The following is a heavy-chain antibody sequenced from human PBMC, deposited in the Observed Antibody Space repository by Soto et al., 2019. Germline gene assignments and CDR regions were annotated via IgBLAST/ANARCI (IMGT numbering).Heavy chain of an antibody. CDR2: ISYDGSNK. J-gene: IGHJ6*02. CDR1: GFTFSSYA. Sequence: QVQLVESGGGVVQPGRSLRLSCAASGFTFSSYAMHWVRQAPGKGLEWVAVISYDGSNKYYADSVKGRFTISRDNSKNTLYLQMNSLRAEDTAVYYCARDGTTVGPYYYYGMHVWGQGTTVTVSS. D-gene: IGHD4-17*01. CDR3: ARDGTTVGPYYYYGMHV. V-gene: IGHV3-30-3*01.